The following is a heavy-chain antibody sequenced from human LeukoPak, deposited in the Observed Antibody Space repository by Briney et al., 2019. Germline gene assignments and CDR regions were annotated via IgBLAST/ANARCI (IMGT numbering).Heavy chain of an antibody. V-gene: IGHV4-31*03. J-gene: IGHJ4*02. Sequence: SSETLSLTCTVSGGSISGGGYSWNWIRQYPGKGLEWIGSIYYSGSTDYNPSLKSRVTISVDTSKNHLSLKLSSVTAADTAVYYCARDNYYYGSGTRTFDNWGQGTLVTVSS. CDR2: IYYSGST. D-gene: IGHD3-10*01. CDR3: ARDNYYYGSGTRTFDN. CDR1: GGSISGGGYS.